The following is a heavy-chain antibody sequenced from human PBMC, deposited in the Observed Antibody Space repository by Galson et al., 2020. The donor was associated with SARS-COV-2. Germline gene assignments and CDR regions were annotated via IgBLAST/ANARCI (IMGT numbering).Heavy chain of an antibody. CDR2: ISSNGGST. J-gene: IGHJ4*02. CDR1: GFTLSTYG. D-gene: IGHD3-22*01. Sequence: GESLKISCSASGFTLSTYGMHWVRQAPGKGLEHVSGISSNGGSTYYADSVKGRFTISRDNSENTLYLQMSSLRAEDTAVYYCVKGSGGLRNYYDSAYYFDYWGPGTLVTVSS. V-gene: IGHV3-64D*08. CDR3: VKGSGGLRNYYDSAYYFDY.